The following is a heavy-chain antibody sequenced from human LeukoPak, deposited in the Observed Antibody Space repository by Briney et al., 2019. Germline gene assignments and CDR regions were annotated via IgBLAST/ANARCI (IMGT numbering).Heavy chain of an antibody. Sequence: GGSLRPSCAASGITFDEYAMNWVRQAPGKGLEWVSNINWNTGVIVYADSVKGRFTVSRDNAKTSLFLQMNSLRAEDTALYYCAMESRIAVAAIDYWGQGTLVTVSS. CDR2: INWNTGVI. V-gene: IGHV3-9*01. CDR1: GITFDEYA. J-gene: IGHJ4*02. CDR3: AMESRIAVAAIDY. D-gene: IGHD6-19*01.